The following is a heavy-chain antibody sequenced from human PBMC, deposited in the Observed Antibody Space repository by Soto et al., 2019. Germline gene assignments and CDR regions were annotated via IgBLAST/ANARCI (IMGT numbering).Heavy chain of an antibody. CDR3: AKFRGPSYSYYYMDV. CDR2: ISGSGRTT. D-gene: IGHD3-16*01. Sequence: EVQLLESGGGVVQPGGSLRLSCAASGFTFGTYAMKWLRQAPGRGLECVSFISGSGRTTYYAESVKGRFTVSRDNSKSTMYLQMNSLRAEDTALYYCAKFRGPSYSYYYMDVWGKGTTVTVSS. CDR1: GFTFGTYA. J-gene: IGHJ6*03. V-gene: IGHV3-23*01.